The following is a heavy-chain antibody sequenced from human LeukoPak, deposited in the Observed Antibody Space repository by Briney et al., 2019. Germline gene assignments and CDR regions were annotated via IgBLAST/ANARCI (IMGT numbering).Heavy chain of an antibody. CDR2: MNPSSGHT. Sequence: ASVKVSCKASGYTFTSYDIIWVRQATGQGLEWLGWMNPSSGHTDYAQKFRDRVTMTRDTPINTAYMEMSSLKSEDTAVYYCARGKIRFLEWPSDYWGQGTLVTVSS. V-gene: IGHV1-8*01. J-gene: IGHJ4*02. CDR3: ARGKIRFLEWPSDY. D-gene: IGHD3-3*01. CDR1: GYTFTSYD.